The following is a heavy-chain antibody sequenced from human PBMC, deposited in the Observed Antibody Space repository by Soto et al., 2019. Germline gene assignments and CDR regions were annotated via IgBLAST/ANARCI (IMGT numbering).Heavy chain of an antibody. CDR2: IWFDGSDK. D-gene: IGHD2-15*01. CDR3: ARLYCSASSCYSVGAFDI. J-gene: IGHJ3*02. CDR1: GFTFSSYG. V-gene: IGHV3-33*01. Sequence: GGSLRLSCAASGFTFSSYGMHWVRQAPGKGLEWVALIWFDGSDKYYTESVKGRFTISRDNSKSTLYLQMNSLRAEDTAVYYCARLYCSASSCYSVGAFDIRGQGTMATVSS.